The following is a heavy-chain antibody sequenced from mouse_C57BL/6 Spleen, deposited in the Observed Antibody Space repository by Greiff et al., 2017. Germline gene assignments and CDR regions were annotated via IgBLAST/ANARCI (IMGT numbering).Heavy chain of an antibody. D-gene: IGHD4-1*01. J-gene: IGHJ4*01. Sequence: QVQLQQSGPGLVAPSQSLSITCTVSGFSLTSYGVHWVRQPPGKGLEWLVVIWSDGSTTYNSALKSRLSISRDNSESQVFLKMNSLQTDDTAMYYCARHGWDVDTMDYWGQGTSVTVSS. V-gene: IGHV2-6-1*01. CDR3: ARHGWDVDTMDY. CDR1: GFSLTSYG. CDR2: IWSDGST.